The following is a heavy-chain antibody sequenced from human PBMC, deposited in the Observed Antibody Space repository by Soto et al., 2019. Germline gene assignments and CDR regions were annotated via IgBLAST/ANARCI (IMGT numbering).Heavy chain of an antibody. CDR1: GYSFSRFW. CDR3: ARSTSMIRPFDY. V-gene: IGHV5-51*01. Sequence: GESLKISCKGSGYSFSRFWIGWVRQMPGKGLESMGIIYPGDSDTRYSPSFQGQVTISVDKSTNTAYLKWSSLKASDTAMYYCARSTSMIRPFDYWGQGTLVTVSS. J-gene: IGHJ4*02. CDR2: IYPGDSDT. D-gene: IGHD3-10*01.